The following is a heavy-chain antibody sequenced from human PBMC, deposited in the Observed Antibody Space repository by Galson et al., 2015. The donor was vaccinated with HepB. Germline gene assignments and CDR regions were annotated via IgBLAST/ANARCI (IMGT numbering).Heavy chain of an antibody. CDR3: ARGVSPYYYMGV. D-gene: IGHD3-10*01. V-gene: IGHV1-8*01. CDR2: MNPSTGDT. J-gene: IGHJ6*03. Sequence: SVKVSCKASGYTFSSYDINWVRQATGQGLEWMGWMNPSTGDTGYAQKFQGRVTLTRNPSLSIAYMELSTLTSEDTAVYYCARGVSPYYYMGVWGKGTTVTVSS. CDR1: GYTFSSYD.